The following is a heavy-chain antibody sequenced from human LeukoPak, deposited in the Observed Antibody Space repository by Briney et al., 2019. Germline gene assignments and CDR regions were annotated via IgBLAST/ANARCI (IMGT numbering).Heavy chain of an antibody. Sequence: PGGSLRLSCAASGITFSSYAMSWVCQAPGKGLEWVSVISGSGGNKYYADSVKGRFTISRDNSKNTLYLQMNSLRAEDTAIYFCAKAFLSMTIYDAFDIWGQGTMVTVSS. CDR1: GITFSSYA. V-gene: IGHV3-23*01. CDR2: ISGSGGNK. D-gene: IGHD3-22*01. CDR3: AKAFLSMTIYDAFDI. J-gene: IGHJ3*02.